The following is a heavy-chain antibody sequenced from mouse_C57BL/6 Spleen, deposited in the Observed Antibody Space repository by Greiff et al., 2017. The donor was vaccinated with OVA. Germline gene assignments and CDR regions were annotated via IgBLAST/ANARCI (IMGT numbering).Heavy chain of an antibody. CDR2: ISSGSSTI. D-gene: IGHD2-4*01. J-gene: IGHJ3*01. V-gene: IGHV5-17*01. CDR1: GFTFSDYG. CDR3: SIYYDYDGLAY. Sequence: QLVESGGGLVKPGGSLKLSCAASGFTFSDYGMHWVRQAPEKGLEWVAYISSGSSTIYYADTVKGRFTISRDNAKNTLFLQMTSLRSEDTAMYYCSIYYDYDGLAYWGQGTLVTVSA.